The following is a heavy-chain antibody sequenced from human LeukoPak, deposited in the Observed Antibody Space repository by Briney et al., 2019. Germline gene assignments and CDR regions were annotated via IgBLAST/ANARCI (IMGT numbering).Heavy chain of an antibody. Sequence: PGGSLRLSCAASGFTFSSYSMNWVRQAPGKGLEWVSSISSSSSYIYYADSVKGRFTISRDNAKNSLYLQMNSLRAEDTAVYYCARLSTRWTAFDYWGQGTLVTVSS. D-gene: IGHD2/OR15-2a*01. CDR3: ARLSTRWTAFDY. CDR2: ISSSSSYI. V-gene: IGHV3-21*01. J-gene: IGHJ4*02. CDR1: GFTFSSYS.